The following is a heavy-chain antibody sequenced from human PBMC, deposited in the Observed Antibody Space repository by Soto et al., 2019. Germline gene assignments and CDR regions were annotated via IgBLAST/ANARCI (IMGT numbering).Heavy chain of an antibody. Sequence: SETLSLTCAVSGGSFTSNNWWTWVRQPPGQGLELRGEIYRTGSTNYNPSLKSRVTISLDKTENQYSLKVTSLTAADTAVYYCASRDPGTSVDYWGQGALVTVSS. CDR2: IYRTGST. J-gene: IGHJ4*02. D-gene: IGHD1-7*01. CDR3: ASRDPGTSVDY. CDR1: GGSFTSNNW. V-gene: IGHV4-4*02.